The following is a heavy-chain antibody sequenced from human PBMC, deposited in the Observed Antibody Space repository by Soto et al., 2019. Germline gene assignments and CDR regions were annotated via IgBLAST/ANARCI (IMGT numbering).Heavy chain of an antibody. J-gene: IGHJ6*03. Sequence: EVQLVESGGGLVQPGRSLRLSCTASGFTFGDYAMSWFREAPGKGLEWVCFIRSKAYGGTTEYAASVKGRFTISKDDSKSIAYLQMNSLKTEDTAVYYCTRDRGASIFYYYYMDVWGKGTTVTISS. CDR2: IRSKAYGGTT. D-gene: IGHD3-10*01. CDR1: GFTFGDYA. CDR3: TRDRGASIFYYYYMDV. V-gene: IGHV3-49*03.